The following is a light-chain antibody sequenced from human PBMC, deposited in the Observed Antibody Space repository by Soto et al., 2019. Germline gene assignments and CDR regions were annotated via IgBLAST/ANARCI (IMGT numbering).Light chain of an antibody. CDR1: QSVSSSY. CDR2: GAS. V-gene: IGKV3-20*01. CDR3: QHFGDSPIT. Sequence: EIVLTQSPGTLSLSPGERVTLSCRASQSVSSSYLTWYQQKPGQAPRLLIYGASTRATGIPDRFSGTGSGTDFTLTISRLETEDFAVYYCQHFGDSPITFGQGTRLEI. J-gene: IGKJ5*01.